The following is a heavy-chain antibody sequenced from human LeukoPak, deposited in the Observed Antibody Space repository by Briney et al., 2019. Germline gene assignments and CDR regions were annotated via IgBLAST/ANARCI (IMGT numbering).Heavy chain of an antibody. J-gene: IGHJ5*02. CDR2: INPNSGGT. CDR3: ARDRLLWFGELSNWFDP. V-gene: IGHV1-2*02. CDR1: GYTFTGYY. D-gene: IGHD3-10*01. Sequence: ASVKVSCKASGYTFTGYYMHWVRQAPGQGLEWMGWINPNSGGTNYAQKLQGRVTMTTDTSTSTAYMELRSLRSDDTAVYYCARDRLLWFGELSNWFDPWGQGTLVTVSS.